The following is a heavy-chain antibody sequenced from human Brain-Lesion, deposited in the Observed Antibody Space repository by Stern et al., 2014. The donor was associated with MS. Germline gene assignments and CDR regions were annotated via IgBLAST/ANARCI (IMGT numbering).Heavy chain of an antibody. Sequence: QVQLQESGPGLVKPSETLSLTCTVSGGSINTNNYYWGWIRQPPGKGLEWIGNIYSSGSTFYSPSLKSRVTMSVDTSKNQFSPKVSSGTAADTAVYYCARTGDDFGDYSLSYWGQGTLVTVSS. CDR1: GGSINTNNYY. J-gene: IGHJ4*02. CDR2: IYSSGST. V-gene: IGHV4-39*01. CDR3: ARTGDDFGDYSLSY. D-gene: IGHD4-17*01.